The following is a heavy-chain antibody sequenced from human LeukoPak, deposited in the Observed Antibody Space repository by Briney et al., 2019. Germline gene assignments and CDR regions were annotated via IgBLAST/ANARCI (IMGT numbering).Heavy chain of an antibody. J-gene: IGHJ4*02. V-gene: IGHV3-15*01. CDR3: TPLSYVGGY. Sequence: GGSLRLSCAASGFTFSNAWMSWVRQAPGKVLEWIGRSKSQTDGGTTDYAAPVKGRFTISRDDSKNTVYLQMNSLRTDDTAVYYCTPLSYVGGYWGQGTLVTVSS. CDR1: GFTFSNAW. D-gene: IGHD3-10*02. CDR2: SKSQTDGGTT.